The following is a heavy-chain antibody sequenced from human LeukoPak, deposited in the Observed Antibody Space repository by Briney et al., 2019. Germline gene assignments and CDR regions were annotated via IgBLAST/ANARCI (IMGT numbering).Heavy chain of an antibody. CDR2: INPNSGGT. D-gene: IGHD5-18*01. J-gene: IGHJ4*02. CDR1: GYTFTGYY. Sequence: ASVKVSCKASGYTFTGYYMHGVRQAPGQGLEWMGRINPNSGGTNYAQKFQGRVTMTRDTSISTAYMELSRLRSDDTAVYYCARSDTAMVKVFDYWGQGTLVTVSS. CDR3: ARSDTAMVKVFDY. V-gene: IGHV1-2*06.